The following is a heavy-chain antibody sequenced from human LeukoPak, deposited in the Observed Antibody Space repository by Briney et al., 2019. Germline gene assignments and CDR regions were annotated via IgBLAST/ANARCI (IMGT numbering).Heavy chain of an antibody. J-gene: IGHJ6*02. D-gene: IGHD2-2*01. CDR1: GYTFTSYG. CDR3: ARDIPSSTSNSYYYYGMDV. V-gene: IGHV1-18*01. Sequence: ASVKVSCKASGYTFTSYGISWVRQAPGQGLEWMGWISAYNGNTNYAQKLQGRVTMTTDTSTSTACMELRSLRSDDTAVYYCARDIPSSTSNSYYYYGMDVWGQGTTVTVSS. CDR2: ISAYNGNT.